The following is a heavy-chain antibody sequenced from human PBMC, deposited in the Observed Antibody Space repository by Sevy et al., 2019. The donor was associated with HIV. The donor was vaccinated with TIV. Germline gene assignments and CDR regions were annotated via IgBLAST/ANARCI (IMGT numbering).Heavy chain of an antibody. V-gene: IGHV4-38-2*01. CDR1: GYSISSGYY. CDR3: ARGGELDTYNWFDP. J-gene: IGHJ5*02. CDR2: IYHSGST. D-gene: IGHD1-26*01. Sequence: SETLSLTCAVSGYSISSGYYWGWIRQPPGKGLEWIGSIYHSGSTYYNPSLKSRVTISVDTSKNQFSLKLGSVTAADTAVYYCARGGELDTYNWFDPWGQGTLVTVSS.